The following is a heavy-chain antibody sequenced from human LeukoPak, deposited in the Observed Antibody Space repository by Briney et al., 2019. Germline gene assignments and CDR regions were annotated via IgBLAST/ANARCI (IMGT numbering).Heavy chain of an antibody. D-gene: IGHD2/OR15-2a*01. CDR2: ISWNSGNI. J-gene: IGHJ6*03. V-gene: IGHV3-9*01. CDR3: AKDAYGGATFFYYMDV. Sequence: PGGSLRLSCAGSGFTFDDYAMRWVRQTPGKGLEWVSGISWNSGNIAYADFVGGRFTISRDNAKNSLSLQMNSLSDEDTAVYYCAKDAYGGATFFYYMDVWGKGTTVTVSS. CDR1: GFTFDDYA.